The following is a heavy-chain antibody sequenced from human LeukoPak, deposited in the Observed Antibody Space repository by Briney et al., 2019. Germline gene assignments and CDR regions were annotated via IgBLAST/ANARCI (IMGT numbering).Heavy chain of an antibody. Sequence: SETLSLTCAVSGGSISSTNWWSWVRQPPGKGLERVGEIHLSGSTNYNPSLKSRVTISGDKSKNQFSLKLSSVTAADTAVYYCVRGISPGSGWFFDIWGQGTMVTVSS. CDR1: GGSISSTNW. V-gene: IGHV4-4*02. D-gene: IGHD6-19*01. J-gene: IGHJ3*02. CDR3: VRGISPGSGWFFDI. CDR2: IHLSGST.